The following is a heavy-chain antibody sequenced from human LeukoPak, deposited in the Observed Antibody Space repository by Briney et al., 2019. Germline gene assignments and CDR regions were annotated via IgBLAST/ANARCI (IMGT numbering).Heavy chain of an antibody. CDR2: IIPIFGTA. CDR1: GGTFSSYA. V-gene: IGHV1-69*05. D-gene: IGHD3-22*01. CDR3: ASKVSSGYYYGEYFQH. Sequence: SVKVSCKASGGTFSSYAISWVRQAPGQGLEWMGGIIPIFGTANYAQKFQGRVTITTDESTSTAYMELSSPRSEDTAVYSCASKVSSGYYYGEYFQHWGQGTLVTVSS. J-gene: IGHJ1*01.